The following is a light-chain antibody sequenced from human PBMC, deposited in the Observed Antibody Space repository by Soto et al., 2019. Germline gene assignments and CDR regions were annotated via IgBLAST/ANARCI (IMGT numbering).Light chain of an antibody. CDR2: SAS. CDR1: QGIDIW. Sequence: DIQMTQSPSSVSASVGDRVTITCRASQGIDIWLAWYQQKPGKAPTILIYSASTLQSGVPSRFSGSGSGTDFTLTISSLQPEDVATCFCQRTNSFPPYTFGQGTKLEIK. CDR3: QRTNSFPPYT. J-gene: IGKJ2*01. V-gene: IGKV1-12*01.